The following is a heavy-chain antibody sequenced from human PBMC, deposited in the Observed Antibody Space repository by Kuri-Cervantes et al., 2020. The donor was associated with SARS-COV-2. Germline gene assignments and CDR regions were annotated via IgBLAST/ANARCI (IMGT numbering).Heavy chain of an antibody. Sequence: SGPTLVKPTQTLTLTCTFSGFSLTTSGMCVAWIRQPPGKALEWLAHIFSNDEKSYSTSLKSRLTISKDTSKSQVVLTMTNMDPVDTATYYCARTTMVRGVALNYFDYWGQGTLVTVSS. CDR3: ARTTMVRGVALNYFDY. D-gene: IGHD3-10*01. V-gene: IGHV2-26*01. J-gene: IGHJ4*02. CDR2: IFSNDEK. CDR1: GFSLTTSGMC.